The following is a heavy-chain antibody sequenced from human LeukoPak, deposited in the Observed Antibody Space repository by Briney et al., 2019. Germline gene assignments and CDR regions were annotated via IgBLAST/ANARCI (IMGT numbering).Heavy chain of an antibody. J-gene: IGHJ4*02. CDR3: ARGTSVTPDY. V-gene: IGHV3-53*01. D-gene: IGHD4-17*01. Sequence: PGGSLRLSCGASGFIVSSYYMTWVRQAPGKGLEWVSVMFSDGSIHYADSVKGRFTISRDRSKNTLYLQMNSLRAEDTAVYYCARGTSVTPDYWGQGTLVTVSS. CDR1: GFIVSSYY. CDR2: MFSDGSI.